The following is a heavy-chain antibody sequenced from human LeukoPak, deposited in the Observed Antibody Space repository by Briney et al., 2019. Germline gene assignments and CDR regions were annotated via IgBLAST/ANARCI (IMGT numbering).Heavy chain of an antibody. J-gene: IGHJ5*02. Sequence: ASVKVSCKASGYTFTGYYMHWVRQAPGQGLEWMGWINPNSGGTNYAQKLQGRVTMTTDTSTSTAYMELRSLRSDDTAVYYCARGIAVAGTHNWFDPWGQGTLVTVSS. CDR1: GYTFTGYY. CDR2: INPNSGGT. V-gene: IGHV1-2*02. D-gene: IGHD6-19*01. CDR3: ARGIAVAGTHNWFDP.